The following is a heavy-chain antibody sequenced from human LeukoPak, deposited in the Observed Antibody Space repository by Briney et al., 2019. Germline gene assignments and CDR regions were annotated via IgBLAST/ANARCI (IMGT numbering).Heavy chain of an antibody. D-gene: IGHD1-26*01. V-gene: IGHV1-69*01. Sequence: SVKVSCKASGGTFSSYAISWVRQAPGQGLEWMGGIIPIFGTANYAQKFQGRVTITADESTSTAYMELSSLRSEDTAVYYCASLYSGSYYPLDYWGQEPWSPSPQ. CDR2: IIPIFGTA. CDR1: GGTFSSYA. CDR3: ASLYSGSYYPLDY. J-gene: IGHJ4*01.